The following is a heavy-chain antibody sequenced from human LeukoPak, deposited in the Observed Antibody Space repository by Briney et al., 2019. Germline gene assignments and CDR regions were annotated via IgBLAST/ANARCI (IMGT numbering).Heavy chain of an antibody. D-gene: IGHD3-9*01. J-gene: IGHJ6*03. CDR3: ARSDILTGRTYYYYYSYMDV. CDR2: IIPIFGIT. V-gene: IGHV1-69*05. Sequence: ASVKVSCKASGGTFITYSISWVRQAPGQGLEWMGGIIPIFGITNYAQKFQGRVTISTDESTSTAYMELSSLRSEDTAVYYCARSDILTGRTYYYYYSYMDVWGKGTTVTVSS. CDR1: GGTFITYS.